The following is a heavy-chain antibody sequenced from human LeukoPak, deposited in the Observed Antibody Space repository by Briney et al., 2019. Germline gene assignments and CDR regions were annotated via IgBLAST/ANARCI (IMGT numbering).Heavy chain of an antibody. CDR2: IYPSDSDT. D-gene: IGHD5-18*01. CDR1: GYSFTNNW. J-gene: IGHJ4*02. CDR3: ARRRRGYSYGPWDY. Sequence: GESLKISCEGSGYSFTNNWIGWVRQMPGKGLEWMGIIYPSDSDTGYSPSFRGQVTISADKSISTAYLQWSSLKASDTAMYYCARRRRGYSYGPWDYWGQGTLVTVSS. V-gene: IGHV5-51*01.